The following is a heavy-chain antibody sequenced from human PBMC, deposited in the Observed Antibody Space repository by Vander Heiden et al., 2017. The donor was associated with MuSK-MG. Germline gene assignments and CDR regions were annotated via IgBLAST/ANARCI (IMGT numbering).Heavy chain of an antibody. D-gene: IGHD4-17*01. J-gene: IGHJ4*02. V-gene: IGHV2-5*01. CDR3: AHLRWTSVSDYYFDS. CDR1: GFSLRNSGVG. Sequence: QITLKESGPTLVKPTQTLTVTCSFSGFSLRNSGVGVGWIRQPPGKALEWLALIHWNDDKKYNPSLRSRLTITKDASKNQVVITLANVETVDTATYFCAHLRWTSVSDYYFDSWCQGTLVTVSS. CDR2: IHWNDDK.